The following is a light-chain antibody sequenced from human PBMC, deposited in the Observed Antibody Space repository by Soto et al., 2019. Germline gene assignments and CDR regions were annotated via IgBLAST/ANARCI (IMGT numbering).Light chain of an antibody. CDR2: DAS. Sequence: DIQMTQSPSTLSAFVGDRVTTTCRASQSISSWLAWYQQKPGKGPKLLIYDASSLESGVPSRFSGSGSGTEFTLTISSLQPDDFATYYCQQYNSYWTFGQGTKVEV. J-gene: IGKJ1*01. V-gene: IGKV1-5*01. CDR3: QQYNSYWT. CDR1: QSISSW.